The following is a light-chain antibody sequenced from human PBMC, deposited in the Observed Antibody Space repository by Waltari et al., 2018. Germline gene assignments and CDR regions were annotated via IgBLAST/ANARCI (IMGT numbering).Light chain of an antibody. CDR2: QDS. CDR1: KLGDNY. CDR3: QAWDSSTHVV. Sequence: SYELTQPPSVSVSPGQTASITCSGDKLGDNYACWYQQKPGQSPLLVIYQDSKRPPGIPERFSGSTSGNTATLTISGTQAMDEADYYRQAWDSSTHVVFGGGTKLTVL. V-gene: IGLV3-1*01. J-gene: IGLJ2*01.